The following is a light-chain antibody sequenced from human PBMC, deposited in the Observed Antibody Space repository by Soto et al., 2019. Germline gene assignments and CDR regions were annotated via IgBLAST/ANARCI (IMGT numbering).Light chain of an antibody. J-gene: IGKJ2*01. CDR1: QSVLYNSNNKNH. V-gene: IGKV4-1*01. CDR2: GAS. Sequence: DFVTTQAPDSLAVSLGERATINCKSSQSVLYNSNNKNHLGWFQQKPGHPPKLLIYGASFRPSGVPDRFSGSGSGTDLTLTISSLQAEDVAVYYCQQYHSIPFTFGQGTKLEI. CDR3: QQYHSIPFT.